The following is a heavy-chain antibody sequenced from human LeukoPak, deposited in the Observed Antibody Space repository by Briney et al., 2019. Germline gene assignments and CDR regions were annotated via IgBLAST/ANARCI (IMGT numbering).Heavy chain of an antibody. CDR3: ARDRIAVAGNAFDI. J-gene: IGHJ3*02. V-gene: IGHV3-33*01. D-gene: IGHD6-19*01. CDR2: IWYDGSNK. Sequence: GGSLRLSCAASGFTFSSYGMHWVRQAPGKGLEWVAVIWYDGSNKYYADSVKGRFTISRDNSKNTLYLQMNSLRAEDTALYYCARDRIAVAGNAFDIWGQGTMVTVSS. CDR1: GFTFSSYG.